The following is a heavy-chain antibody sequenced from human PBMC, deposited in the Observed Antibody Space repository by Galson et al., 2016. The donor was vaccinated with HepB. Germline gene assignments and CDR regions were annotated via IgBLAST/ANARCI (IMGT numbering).Heavy chain of an antibody. CDR1: GDTFSSYT. CDR2: IIPILGIA. V-gene: IGHV1-69*04. Sequence: SVKVSCKASGDTFSSYTISWVRQAPGQGLEWMGRIIPILGIANYAQKFQGRVTITADKSTSTAYMELSSLRSEDTAVYYCAREEKYGAPGNWGQGTLVTVSP. D-gene: IGHD4-17*01. CDR3: AREEKYGAPGN. J-gene: IGHJ4*02.